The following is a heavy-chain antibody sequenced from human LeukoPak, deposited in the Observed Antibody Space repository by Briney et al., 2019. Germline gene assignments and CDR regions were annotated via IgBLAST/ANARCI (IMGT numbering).Heavy chain of an antibody. CDR3: ARDLWPGIAADYYYYYGMDV. J-gene: IGHJ6*04. CDR2: ISAYNGNT. Sequence: AASVKVSCKASGYTFTSYGISWVRQAPGQGLEWMGWISAYNGNTNYAQKLQGRVTMTTDTSTSTAYMELRSLRSDDTAVYYCARDLWPGIAADYYYYYGMDVWGKGTTVTVSS. V-gene: IGHV1-18*04. CDR1: GYTFTSYG. D-gene: IGHD6-13*01.